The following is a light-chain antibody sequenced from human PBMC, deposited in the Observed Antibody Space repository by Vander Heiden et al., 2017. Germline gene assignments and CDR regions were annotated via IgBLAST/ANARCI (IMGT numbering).Light chain of an antibody. Sequence: SYLLTQPPSASVAPGQTARITCGGNNIGIKSVHWYQQKPGQAPVPVVFHDSDRPSGIPERFSGSNSGNTATLTISRVEAGDEADYYCQVWDSSSDVVFGGGTKLTVL. CDR2: HDS. V-gene: IGLV3-21*02. CDR3: QVWDSSSDVV. CDR1: NIGIKS. J-gene: IGLJ2*01.